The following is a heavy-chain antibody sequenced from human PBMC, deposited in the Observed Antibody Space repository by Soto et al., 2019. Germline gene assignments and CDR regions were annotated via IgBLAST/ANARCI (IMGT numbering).Heavy chain of an antibody. J-gene: IGHJ5*02. V-gene: IGHV3-73*02. CDR3: TRFSMDSSSGWFDP. CDR1: VFTFSGSA. D-gene: IGHD6-6*01. Sequence: EVQLVESGGDLVQPGGSLKVSCAASVFTFSGSAIHWVRQASGKGLEWVGRIRSKVNTYATAYAASVKGRFSISRDDSKNTAYLEMNSLKTEDTAVYYCTRFSMDSSSGWFDPWGQGTLVAVSS. CDR2: IRSKVNTYAT.